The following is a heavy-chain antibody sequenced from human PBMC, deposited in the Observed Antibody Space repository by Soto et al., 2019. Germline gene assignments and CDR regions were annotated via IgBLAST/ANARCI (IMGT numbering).Heavy chain of an antibody. V-gene: IGHV1-69*06. CDR1: GGTFGSNV. CDR2: IMPIFGAA. CDR3: ATGARYCSGGSCYPGD. J-gene: IGHJ4*02. Sequence: QVQLMQSGAELKKPGSSVKVSCKASGGTFGSNVISWVRQAPGQGLEWMGEIMPIFGAANKPQKFQGRLMITADTSTTTVYMELSSLGSEDTAVYFCATGARYCSGGSCYPGDWGKGTLVTVSS. D-gene: IGHD2-15*01.